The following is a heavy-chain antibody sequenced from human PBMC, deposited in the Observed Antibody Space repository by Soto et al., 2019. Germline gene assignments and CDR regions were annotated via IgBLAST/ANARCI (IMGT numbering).Heavy chain of an antibody. CDR2: ISSSSSTI. CDR3: ATGQQVRMADI. D-gene: IGHD6-13*01. CDR1: GFSFSSYS. J-gene: IGHJ3*02. Sequence: GGSLRLSCAASGFSFSSYSMNWFRQAPGKGLEWVSYISSSSSTIYYADSVKGRFTISRDNAKNSLYLQMNSLRAEDTAVYFCATGQQVRMADIWGQGTMVTVS. V-gene: IGHV3-48*01.